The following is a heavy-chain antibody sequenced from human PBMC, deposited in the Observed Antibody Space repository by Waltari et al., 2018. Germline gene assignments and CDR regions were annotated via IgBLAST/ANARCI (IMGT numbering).Heavy chain of an antibody. J-gene: IGHJ4*02. V-gene: IGHV3-49*03. D-gene: IGHD2-15*01. CDR3: TRDLGCSGGSCYPDY. CDR1: GFTFGDYA. CDR2: IRSKAYGGTT. Sequence: EVQLVESGGGLVQPGRSLRLSCTASGFTFGDYALSWFRQGPGKGLEWVGFIRSKAYGGTTEYAASVKGRFTISRDDSKSIAYLQMNSLKTEDTAVYYCTRDLGCSGGSCYPDYWGQGTLVTVSS.